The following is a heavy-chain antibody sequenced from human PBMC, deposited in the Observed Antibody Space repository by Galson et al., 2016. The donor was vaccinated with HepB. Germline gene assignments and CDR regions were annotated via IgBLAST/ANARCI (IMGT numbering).Heavy chain of an antibody. J-gene: IGHJ5*02. V-gene: IGHV1-24*01. CDR2: FDPEDGEA. CDR3: AIRVGVRADWLDP. Sequence: SVKVSCKVPGRTLSEFAIYWVRQAPGEGLEWMGGFDPEDGEAVYAQKFQGRITMTEDTSTDTVYMDLSSLTSEDTAIYYCAIRVGVRADWLDPWGQGTLVTVSS. CDR1: GRTLSEFA. D-gene: IGHD2-21*01.